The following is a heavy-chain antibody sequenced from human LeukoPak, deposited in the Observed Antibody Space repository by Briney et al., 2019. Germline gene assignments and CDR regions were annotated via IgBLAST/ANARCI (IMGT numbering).Heavy chain of an antibody. CDR1: GFTFNKYA. J-gene: IGHJ4*02. CDR3: AKVVGTGTTPTDY. Sequence: GGSLRLSCAASGFTFNKYAMTWVRQAPGRGLVWVGVISASGDNTDYADTVKGQFTISRDNSMNTLSMQMNSLRVEDTAVYYCAKVVGTGTTPTDYWGQGTLVTVSS. CDR2: ISASGDNT. V-gene: IGHV3-23*01. D-gene: IGHD1-1*01.